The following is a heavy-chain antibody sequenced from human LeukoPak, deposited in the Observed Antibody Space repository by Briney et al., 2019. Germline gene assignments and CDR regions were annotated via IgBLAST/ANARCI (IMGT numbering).Heavy chain of an antibody. V-gene: IGHV4-39*01. D-gene: IGHD3-3*01. J-gene: IGHJ5*02. CDR2: IYNSGRT. CDR1: GGSISSSTYY. Sequence: SETLSLTCTVSGGSISSSTYYWGLIRQPPGKWLEWIGSIYNSGRTYYNPSLKSRVTISVDTSKNQFSLKLSSVTAADTALYYCARLRDSLFDPWGQGTPVTVSS. CDR3: ARLRDSLFDP.